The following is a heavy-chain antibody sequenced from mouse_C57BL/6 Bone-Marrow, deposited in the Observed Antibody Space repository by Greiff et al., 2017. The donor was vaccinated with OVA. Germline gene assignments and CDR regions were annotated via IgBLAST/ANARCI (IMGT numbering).Heavy chain of an antibody. J-gene: IGHJ2*01. CDR2: IDPSDSYT. Sequence: VKQSCTASGYTFTSYWMHWVKQRPGQGLEWIGAIDPSDSYTNYNQKFKGKSTLTVDKSSSTAYMQLSSLTSEDSAVYYCARSRGKGYFDYWGQGTTLTVSS. V-gene: IGHV1-69*01. D-gene: IGHD2-1*01. CDR1: GYTFTSYW. CDR3: ARSRGKGYFDY.